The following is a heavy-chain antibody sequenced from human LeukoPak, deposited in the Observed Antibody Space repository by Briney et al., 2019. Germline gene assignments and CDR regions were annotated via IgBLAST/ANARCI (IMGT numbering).Heavy chain of an antibody. CDR2: IYYSGST. D-gene: IGHD6-13*01. J-gene: IGHJ4*02. CDR1: GGSISSSSYY. Sequence: KPSETLSLTCTVSGGSISSSSYYWGWIRQPPGKGLEWIGSIYYSGSTYYNPSLKSRVTISVDTSKNQFSLKLSSVTAADTAVYYCARGSSLRLAAAGPFDYWGQGTLVTVSS. V-gene: IGHV4-39*07. CDR3: ARGSSLRLAAAGPFDY.